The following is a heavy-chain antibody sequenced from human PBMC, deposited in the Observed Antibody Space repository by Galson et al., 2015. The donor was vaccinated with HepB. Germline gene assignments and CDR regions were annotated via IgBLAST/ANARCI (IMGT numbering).Heavy chain of an antibody. J-gene: IGHJ4*02. Sequence: SVKVSCKASGNTFSNSGISWVRQAPGQGLEWVGWISSHSGSTNYVQKPQGRLTLTIDTSTNTAFMHLSSLRSDDTAVYYCTTTTVTTWFDYWGQGTLVSVSS. V-gene: IGHV1-18*04. D-gene: IGHD4-17*01. CDR3: TTTTVTTWFDY. CDR1: GNTFSNSG. CDR2: ISSHSGST.